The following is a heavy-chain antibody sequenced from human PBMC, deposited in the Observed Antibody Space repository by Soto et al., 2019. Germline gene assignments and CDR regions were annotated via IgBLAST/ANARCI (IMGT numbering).Heavy chain of an antibody. CDR1: GFTVSSNY. CDR2: IYSGGST. D-gene: IGHD3-22*01. V-gene: IGHV3-66*01. CDR3: AIMGGSSAYSGWFDL. Sequence: GSLRLSCAASGFTVSSNYMSWVRQAPGKGLEWVSVIYSGGSTYYADSVKGRFTISRDNSKNTLYLQMNSLRAEDTAVYYCAIMGGSSAYSGWFDLWGQGTLVTVSS. J-gene: IGHJ5*02.